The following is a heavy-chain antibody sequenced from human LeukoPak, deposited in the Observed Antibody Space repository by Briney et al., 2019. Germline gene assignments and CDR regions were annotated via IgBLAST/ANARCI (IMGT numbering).Heavy chain of an antibody. CDR3: ARRPRNSGCDDGPSGLDY. CDR1: GFTFSNYW. V-gene: IGHV4-34*01. Sequence: GSLRLSCAASGFTFSNYWMHWVRQAPGKGLEWVGEINHSGSANYNPSLKSRVTISADTSKNQFSLKLRSVTAADTAVFYCARRPRNSGCDDGPSGLDYWGQGTLVTVSS. J-gene: IGHJ4*02. D-gene: IGHD1-26*01. CDR2: INHSGSA.